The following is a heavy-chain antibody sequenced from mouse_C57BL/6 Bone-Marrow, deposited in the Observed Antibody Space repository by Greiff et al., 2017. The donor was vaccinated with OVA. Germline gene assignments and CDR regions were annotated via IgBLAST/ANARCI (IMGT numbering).Heavy chain of an antibody. CDR2: ISSGSSTI. D-gene: IGHD2-1*01. CDR3: ARRYYGNCDWYFDV. Sequence: EVKLMESGGGLVKPGGSLKLSCAASGFTFSDYGMHWVRQAPEKGLEWVAYISSGSSTIYYADTVKGRFTISRDNAKNTLFLQMTSLRSEDTAMYYCARRYYGNCDWYFDVWGTGTTVTVSS. J-gene: IGHJ1*03. V-gene: IGHV5-17*01. CDR1: GFTFSDYG.